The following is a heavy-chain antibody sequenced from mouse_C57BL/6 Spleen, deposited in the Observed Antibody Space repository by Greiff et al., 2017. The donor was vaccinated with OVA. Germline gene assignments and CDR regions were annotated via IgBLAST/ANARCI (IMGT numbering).Heavy chain of an antibody. Sequence: QVQLQQSGAELIKPGASVKLSCKATGYTFTGYWIEWVKQRPGHGLEWIGEILPGSGSTNYNETFKGKATFTADKSSNTAYMQLSSLTTEDSAIYYWARSREKLEDAMDYWGQGTSVTVSS. J-gene: IGHJ4*01. CDR1: GYTFTGYW. D-gene: IGHD1-1*01. CDR2: ILPGSGST. CDR3: ARSREKLEDAMDY. V-gene: IGHV1-9*01.